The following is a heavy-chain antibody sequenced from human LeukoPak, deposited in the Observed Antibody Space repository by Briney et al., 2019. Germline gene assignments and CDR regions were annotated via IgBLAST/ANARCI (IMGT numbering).Heavy chain of an antibody. CDR1: GYTFTSYG. D-gene: IGHD2-15*01. CDR3: ARDQSCSGGSCSHPFDY. V-gene: IGHV1-18*01. CDR2: ISAYNGNT. J-gene: IGHJ4*02. Sequence: ASVKVSCKASGYTFTSYGISWVRQAPGQGLEWMGWISAYNGNTNYAQKLQGRVTMTTDTSTSTAYMELRSLRSDATAVYYCARDQSCSGGSCSHPFDYWGQGTLVTVSS.